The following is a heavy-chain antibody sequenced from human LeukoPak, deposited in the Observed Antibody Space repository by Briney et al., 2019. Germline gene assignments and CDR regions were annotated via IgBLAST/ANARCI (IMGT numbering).Heavy chain of an antibody. CDR1: GVSISSYC. Sequence: SETLSLTCTVSGVSISSYCWSWLRQPAGKGLEWIGRIYTSGSTNYNPSLKSRVTMSVDTSKNQFSLKLSSVTAADTAVYYCARAVGATAPHDTFDIWGQGTMVTVSS. CDR3: ARAVGATAPHDTFDI. CDR2: IYTSGST. D-gene: IGHD1-26*01. J-gene: IGHJ3*02. V-gene: IGHV4-4*07.